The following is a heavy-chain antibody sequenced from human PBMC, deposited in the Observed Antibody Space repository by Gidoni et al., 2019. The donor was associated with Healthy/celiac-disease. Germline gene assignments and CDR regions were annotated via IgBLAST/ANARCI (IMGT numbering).Heavy chain of an antibody. Sequence: QEQLVQSAAEVKKPGASVKVSCKASGYTFTSYDTNWVRQATGQGLEWMGGMIPNSGNTGYAKKFQGRVTMTRNNSISTAHRELSSLRSEDTAVYSCARGVVVTAYWFDPWGQGTLVTVSS. CDR3: ARGVVVTAYWFDP. J-gene: IGHJ5*02. V-gene: IGHV1-8*01. CDR2: MIPNSGNT. D-gene: IGHD2-21*02. CDR1: GYTFTSYD.